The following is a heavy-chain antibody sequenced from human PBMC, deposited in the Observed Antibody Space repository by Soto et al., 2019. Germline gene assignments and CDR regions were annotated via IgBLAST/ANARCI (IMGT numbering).Heavy chain of an antibody. CDR3: AAKSGYPYYFDH. CDR2: MMAVFCSP. V-gene: IGHV1-69*01. Sequence: QVHLVQSATEVKKPGSSVKVSCKASGDTLSTLTIGWVRQAPGQGLEWMGAMMAVFCSPNYARKFKDRVTIVADDSTNTAYMEMSGLTSDDTAVYYCAAKSGYPYYFDHWGQGTFVIVSS. CDR1: GDTLSTLT. D-gene: IGHD5-12*01. J-gene: IGHJ4*02.